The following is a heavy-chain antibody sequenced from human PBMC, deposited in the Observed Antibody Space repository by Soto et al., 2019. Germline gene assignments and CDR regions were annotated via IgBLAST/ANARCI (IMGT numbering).Heavy chain of an antibody. CDR3: ARDRVHTSLAITFDY. J-gene: IGHJ4*02. D-gene: IGHD2-2*01. Sequence: QVQLVQSGAEVKKPGASVKVSCKASGYTFTTYAISWVRQAPGQGLEWMGWISTYSGNTDYAQNLQGRVTMTTDTSTTTAYMELRSLRSDDTAVYYCARDRVHTSLAITFDYWGQGAMVTVSS. CDR1: GYTFTTYA. V-gene: IGHV1-18*01. CDR2: ISTYSGNT.